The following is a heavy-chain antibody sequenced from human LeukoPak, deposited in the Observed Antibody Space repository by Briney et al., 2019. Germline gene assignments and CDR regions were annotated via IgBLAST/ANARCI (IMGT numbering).Heavy chain of an antibody. J-gene: IGHJ5*02. V-gene: IGHV4-59*01. D-gene: IGHD3-9*01. CDR3: ARTNYDILTGYYYWFDP. CDR2: IYYSGST. Sequence: SETLSLTCTVSGGSISSYYWSWIRQPPGKGLEWIAYIYYSGSTNYNPSLKSRVTVSVDTSKNQFSLKLSSVTAADTAVYYCARTNYDILTGYYYWFDPWGQGTLVTVSS. CDR1: GGSISSYY.